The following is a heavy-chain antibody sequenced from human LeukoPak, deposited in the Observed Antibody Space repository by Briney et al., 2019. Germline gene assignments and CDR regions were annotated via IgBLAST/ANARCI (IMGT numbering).Heavy chain of an antibody. Sequence: GGSLRLSCAASGFTISNAWMSWVRQAPGKGLEWVGRIKSRTDGGTTDYAAPVKGRFTISRDDSKNTRYLQMNSLKTEDTAVYYCTTDCGGDCYPVGYYGMDVWGQGTTVTVSS. J-gene: IGHJ6*02. CDR3: TTDCGGDCYPVGYYGMDV. D-gene: IGHD2-21*02. CDR1: GFTISNAW. CDR2: IKSRTDGGTT. V-gene: IGHV3-15*01.